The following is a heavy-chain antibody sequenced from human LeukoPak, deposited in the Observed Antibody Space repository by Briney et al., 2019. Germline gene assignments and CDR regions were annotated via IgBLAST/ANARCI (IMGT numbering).Heavy chain of an antibody. Sequence: GGSLRLSCAASGFTFDDYAMHWVRQAPGKGLEWVSLISWDGGSTYYADSVKGRFTISRDNSKNSLYLQMNSLRAEDTALYYCAKGFGSALDYWGQGTLVTVSS. D-gene: IGHD2-15*01. CDR1: GFTFDDYA. V-gene: IGHV3-43D*04. J-gene: IGHJ4*02. CDR3: AKGFGSALDY. CDR2: ISWDGGST.